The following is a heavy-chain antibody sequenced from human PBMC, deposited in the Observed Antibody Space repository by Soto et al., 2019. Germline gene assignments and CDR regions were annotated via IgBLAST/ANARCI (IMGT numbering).Heavy chain of an antibody. V-gene: IGHV1-69*01. Sequence: QVLLVQSGADVKKPGSSVKVSCKASGGTFNRHTISWVRQAPGQGLEWMGGIIPIFGTANHAQKFQGRVTIIADESTSTVYMELSSLRSDDTAIYYCARGWGYDSTDYYYAYWGQGTLVIVSS. CDR1: GGTFNRHT. CDR3: ARGWGYDSTDYYYAY. J-gene: IGHJ4*02. D-gene: IGHD3-22*01. CDR2: IIPIFGTA.